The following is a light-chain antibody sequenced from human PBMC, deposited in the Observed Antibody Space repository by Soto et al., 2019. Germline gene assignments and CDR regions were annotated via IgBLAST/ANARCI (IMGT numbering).Light chain of an antibody. Sequence: PVERATLSCMASQSVATFLAWYQQKPGQAPRLLIYDASNRATGIPARFSGSGSGTDFTLTISSLDPEDFAVYYCQQRSNWPPEITFGQGTRLEIK. V-gene: IGKV3-11*01. CDR1: QSVATF. CDR2: DAS. CDR3: QQRSNWPPEIT. J-gene: IGKJ5*01.